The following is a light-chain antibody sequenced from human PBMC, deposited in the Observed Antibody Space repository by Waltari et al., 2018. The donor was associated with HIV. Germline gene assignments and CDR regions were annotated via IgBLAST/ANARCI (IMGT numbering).Light chain of an antibody. CDR2: QDS. V-gene: IGLV3-1*01. CDR1: KLGDKY. CDR3: QAWDSSTYYV. J-gene: IGLJ1*01. Sequence: GDKLGDKYACWYQQKPGQSPVLVIYQDSKRPSGIPERFSGSNSGNTATLTISGTQAMDEADYYCQAWDSSTYYVFGTGTKVTVL.